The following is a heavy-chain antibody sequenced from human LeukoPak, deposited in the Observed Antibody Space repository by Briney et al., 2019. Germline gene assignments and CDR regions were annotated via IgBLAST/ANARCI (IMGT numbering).Heavy chain of an antibody. CDR1: GFIFSDYW. Sequence: GGSLRLSCAASGFIFSDYWMGWVRQAPGKGLEWAANMKLDGSEEYSLDSVKGRFIISSDNANNSLFLQMNSLRTDDTAVYYCARDYCSGESGNDHWGQGTLVTVSS. D-gene: IGHD2-15*01. J-gene: IGHJ4*02. V-gene: IGHV3-7*03. CDR3: ARDYCSGESGNDH. CDR2: MKLDGSEE.